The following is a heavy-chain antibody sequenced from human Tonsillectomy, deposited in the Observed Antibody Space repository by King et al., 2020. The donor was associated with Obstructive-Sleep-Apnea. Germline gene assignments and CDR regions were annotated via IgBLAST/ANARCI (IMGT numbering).Heavy chain of an antibody. CDR1: GFTFSSYA. Sequence: QLVESGGGLVQPGGSLRLSCAASGFTFSSYAMSWGRQAPGKGLEGGAAISGSGGSTYYADSVKGRFNNSRDYSKNTLYLQMNSLRAEDTALYYCAKIGGRSSGWGGGAFDFWGQGTMVTVSS. V-gene: IGHV3-23*04. J-gene: IGHJ3*01. CDR3: AKIGGRSSGWGGGAFDF. D-gene: IGHD6-19*01. CDR2: ISGSGGST.